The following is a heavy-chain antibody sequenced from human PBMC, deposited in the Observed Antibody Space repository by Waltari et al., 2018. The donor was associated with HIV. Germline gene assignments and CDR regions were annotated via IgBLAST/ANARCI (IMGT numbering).Heavy chain of an antibody. Sequence: EVQLVESGGGLIQPGGSLRLSCAVSGFSVGRNDMRWVRQAPGKGLEWVAVMYSGGSTYYSDSAKGRFTISRDESKNTLYLQMNSLRAEDTAVYYCARDRGSSPNDAFDIWGQGTMVTVSS. CDR1: GFSVGRND. J-gene: IGHJ3*02. V-gene: IGHV3-53*01. CDR3: ARDRGSSPNDAFDI. CDR2: MYSGGST. D-gene: IGHD6-6*01.